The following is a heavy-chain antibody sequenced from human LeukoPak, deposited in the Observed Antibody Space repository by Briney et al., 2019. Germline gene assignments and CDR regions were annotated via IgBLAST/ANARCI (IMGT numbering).Heavy chain of an antibody. CDR1: GYTFTGYY. Sequence: GASVKVSCKASGYTFTGYYMHWVRQAPGQGLEWMGWINPNSGGTNYAQKFQGRVTMTRDTSISTAYMELSRLRSDDTAVYYCARDKGKAAAGIDYWGQGTLVTVSS. J-gene: IGHJ4*02. CDR3: ARDKGKAAAGIDY. CDR2: INPNSGGT. D-gene: IGHD6-13*01. V-gene: IGHV1-2*02.